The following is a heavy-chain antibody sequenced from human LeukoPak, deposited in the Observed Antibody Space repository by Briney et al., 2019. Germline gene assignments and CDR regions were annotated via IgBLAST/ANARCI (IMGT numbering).Heavy chain of an antibody. CDR1: GFTFSSYA. CDR3: AKDVQYYDFWSGFPHGYDY. D-gene: IGHD3-3*01. V-gene: IGHV3-23*01. J-gene: IGHJ4*02. CDR2: ISGSGGST. Sequence: GGSLRLSCAASGFTFSSYAMSWVRQAPGKGLEWVSAISGSGGSTYYADSVKGRFTISRDNSKNTLYLQMNSLRAEDTAVYYCAKDVQYYDFWSGFPHGYDYWGQGTLVTVPS.